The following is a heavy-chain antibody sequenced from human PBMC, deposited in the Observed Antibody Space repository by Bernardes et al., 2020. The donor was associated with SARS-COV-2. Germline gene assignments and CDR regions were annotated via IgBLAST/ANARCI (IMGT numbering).Heavy chain of an antibody. CDR1: GFSFNRFD. Sequence: GGSLRLSCAASGFSFNRFDMHWVRQVTGKGLEWVSTIGTAGDIYYAESVKGRFTTSRENTKNCLYLQMNALRVADTAVYFCTRATTDQYFSAMDVWGQGTTVTVSS. CDR2: IGTAGDI. CDR3: TRATTDQYFSAMDV. V-gene: IGHV3-13*01. D-gene: IGHD4-17*01. J-gene: IGHJ6*02.